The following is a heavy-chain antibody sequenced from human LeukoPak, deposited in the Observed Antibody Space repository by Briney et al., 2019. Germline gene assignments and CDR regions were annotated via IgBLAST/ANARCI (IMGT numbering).Heavy chain of an antibody. CDR3: ARTTVTQYYFDY. J-gene: IGHJ4*02. Sequence: SETLSLTCAVYGGSFSGYYWSWIRQPPGKGLEWIGEINHSGSTNYNPSIKSRVTISVDTSKNQFSLKLSSVTAADTAVYYCARTTVTQYYFDYWGQGTLVTVSS. CDR2: INHSGST. D-gene: IGHD4-17*01. CDR1: GGSFSGYY. V-gene: IGHV4-34*01.